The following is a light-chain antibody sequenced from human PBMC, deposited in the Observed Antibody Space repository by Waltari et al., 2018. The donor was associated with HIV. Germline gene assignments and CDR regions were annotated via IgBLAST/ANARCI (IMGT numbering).Light chain of an antibody. CDR1: SSDVGGYNY. CDR3: SSYTDSDTWV. J-gene: IGLJ3*02. V-gene: IGLV2-14*01. CDR2: EVS. Sequence: QSALTQPASVSGSPGQSISISCTGLSSDVGGYNYVSWFQQHPGKAPKLMIFEVSKRPSGVSNRFSGSKSGNTASLTISGLQAEDEADYYCSSYTDSDTWVFGGGTKLTVL.